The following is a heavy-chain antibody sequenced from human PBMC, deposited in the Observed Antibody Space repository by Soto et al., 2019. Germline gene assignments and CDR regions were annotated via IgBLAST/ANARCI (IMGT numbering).Heavy chain of an antibody. CDR3: VRGPSHGAFDI. CDR2: ISPDGNNA. V-gene: IGHV3-30-3*01. J-gene: IGHJ3*02. Sequence: PGGSLRLSCAASGSTFSSYDLHWVRQAPCKGLEWAAHISPDGNNAYYADSVTGRFTIARDKARNTGYLQVNSLRPEDTAVYHCVRGPSHGAFDIWGQGTLVTVSS. CDR1: GSTFSSYD.